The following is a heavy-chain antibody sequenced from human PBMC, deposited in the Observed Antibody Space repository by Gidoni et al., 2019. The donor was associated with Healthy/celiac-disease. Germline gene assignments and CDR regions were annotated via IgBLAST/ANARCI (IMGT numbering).Heavy chain of an antibody. V-gene: IGHV3-64D*06. CDR3: VKDRGSSGPADAFDI. J-gene: IGHJ3*02. CDR1: GFTFSSYA. CDR2: ISSNGGST. D-gene: IGHD3-22*01. Sequence: EVQLVESGGGLVQPGGSLRLSCSASGFTFSSYAMHWVRQAPGKGLEYVSAISSNGGSTYYADSVKGRFTISRDNSKNTLYLQMSSLRAEDTAVYYCVKDRGSSGPADAFDIWGQGTMVTVSS.